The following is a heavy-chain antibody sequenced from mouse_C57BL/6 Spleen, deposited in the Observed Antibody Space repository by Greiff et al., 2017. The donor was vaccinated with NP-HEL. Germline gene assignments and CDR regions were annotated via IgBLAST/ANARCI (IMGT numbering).Heavy chain of an antibody. CDR2: ISYDGSN. J-gene: IGHJ3*01. D-gene: IGHD2-5*01. CDR1: GYSITSGYY. CDR3: ARGAYYSNYDFAY. Sequence: EVQLQQSGPGLVKPSQSLSLTCSVTGYSITSGYYWNWIRQFPGNKLEWMGYISYDGSNNYNPSLKNRISITRDTSKNQFFLKLNSVTTEDTATYYCARGAYYSNYDFAYWGQGTLVTVSA. V-gene: IGHV3-6*01.